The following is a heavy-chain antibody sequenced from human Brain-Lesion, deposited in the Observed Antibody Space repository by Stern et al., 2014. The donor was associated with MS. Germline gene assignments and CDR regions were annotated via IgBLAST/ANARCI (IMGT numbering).Heavy chain of an antibody. Sequence: QVQLEQSGAEVKKPGASVKVSCKVSGYTLTELSMHWVRQAPRKGLEWTGGFDPEDGETIYAQKFQGRVTMTEDTSTDTAYMELSSLRSEDTAVYYCATLSPGAGGNYYRHFDYWGQGTLVTVSS. D-gene: IGHD1-26*01. CDR1: GYTLTELS. CDR2: FDPEDGET. V-gene: IGHV1-24*01. CDR3: ATLSPGAGGNYYRHFDY. J-gene: IGHJ4*02.